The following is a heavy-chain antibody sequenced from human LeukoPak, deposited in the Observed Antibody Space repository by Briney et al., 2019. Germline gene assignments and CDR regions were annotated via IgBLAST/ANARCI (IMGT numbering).Heavy chain of an antibody. CDR2: IYYSGST. Sequence: PSETLSLTCTVSGGSISSSSYYWGWLRQPPGKGLEWIGSIYYSGSTYYNPSLKSRVTISVDTSKNQFSLKLSSVTAADTAVYYCASRWGDYGDYWGQGTLVTVSS. V-gene: IGHV4-39*01. D-gene: IGHD3-16*01. CDR3: ASRWGDYGDY. J-gene: IGHJ4*02. CDR1: GGSISSSSYY.